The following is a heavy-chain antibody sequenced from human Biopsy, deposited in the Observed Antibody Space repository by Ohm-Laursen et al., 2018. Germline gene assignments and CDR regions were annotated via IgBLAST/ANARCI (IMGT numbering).Heavy chain of an antibody. J-gene: IGHJ1*01. Sequence: ASVKVSCKASGYTFTGQYLHWVRQVPGQGLEWMGWINPRSGTTKFAQDFQGRVTMTRDTSITTAYMELRRLRSDDTAVYYCAKGQDLRGGAEYFQHWGQGALVTISS. CDR2: INPRSGTT. CDR3: AKGQDLRGGAEYFQH. CDR1: GYTFTGQY. D-gene: IGHD2-15*01. V-gene: IGHV1-2*02.